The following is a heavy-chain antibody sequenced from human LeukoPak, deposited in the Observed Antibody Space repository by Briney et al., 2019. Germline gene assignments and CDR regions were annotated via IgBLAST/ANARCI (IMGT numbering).Heavy chain of an antibody. Sequence: PGRSLRLACAASGFTFDDYYMHWARQVPGKGLEWVSGISWNGYNIGYANSVKGRFTISRDSTANSLYLQMNSLRPEDTALYYCAKGAVWGSYTGEWDWGQGTLVIVSS. V-gene: IGHV3-9*01. J-gene: IGHJ4*02. CDR1: GFTFDDYY. CDR2: ISWNGYNI. D-gene: IGHD3-16*01. CDR3: AKGAVWGSYTGEWD.